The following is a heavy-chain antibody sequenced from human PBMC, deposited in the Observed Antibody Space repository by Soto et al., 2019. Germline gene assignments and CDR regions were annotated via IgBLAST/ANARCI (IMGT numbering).Heavy chain of an antibody. CDR3: ARVPGP. D-gene: IGHD3-10*01. CDR1: GGSLSSGAYY. V-gene: IGHV4-30-2*01. CDR2: IYHSGST. Sequence: SETLSLTCTVSGGSLSSGAYYWSWIRQHPGKGLEWIGYIYHSGSTYYNPSLKSRVTISVDRSKNQLSLKLSSVTAADTAVYYCARVPGPWGQGTLVTVSS. J-gene: IGHJ5*02.